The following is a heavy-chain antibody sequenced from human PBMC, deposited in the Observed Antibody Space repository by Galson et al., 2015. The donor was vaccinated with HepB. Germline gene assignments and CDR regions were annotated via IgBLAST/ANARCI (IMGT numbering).Heavy chain of an antibody. J-gene: IGHJ4*02. Sequence: SLRLSCAASGFTFSGYYMSWFRQAPGKGLEWVSYISNSAGYANYADSVKGRFAISRDNAKNSLYLQMNSLRAEDTAVYYCARETGSRNYYSPTNWGQGTLVTVSS. CDR2: ISNSAGYA. D-gene: IGHD3-10*01. CDR1: GFTFSGYY. CDR3: ARETGSRNYYSPTN. V-gene: IGHV3-11*05.